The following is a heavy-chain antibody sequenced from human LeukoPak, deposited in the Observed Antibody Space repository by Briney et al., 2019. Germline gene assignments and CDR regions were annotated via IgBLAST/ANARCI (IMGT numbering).Heavy chain of an antibody. CDR1: GGTFSSYA. V-gene: IGHV1-69*13. CDR2: IIPIFGTA. D-gene: IGHD3-22*01. Sequence: SVKVSCKASGGTFSSYAISWVRQAPGQGLEWMGGIIPIFGTANYAQKFQGRVTITADESTSTAYMELSSLRSEDTAVYYCARVSYYYDTLGHAFDIWGQGTMVTVSS. J-gene: IGHJ3*02. CDR3: ARVSYYYDTLGHAFDI.